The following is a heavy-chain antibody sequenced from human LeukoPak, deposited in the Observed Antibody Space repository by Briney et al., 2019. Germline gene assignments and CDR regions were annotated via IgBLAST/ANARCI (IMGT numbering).Heavy chain of an antibody. D-gene: IGHD1-26*01. V-gene: IGHV4-59*01. CDR3: AGGTYYYFDY. Sequence: SETLSLTCTVSGGSISSYYWSWIRQPPGKGVEWIGYVYYSGSAHYNPSLKGRVTISVDTSKNQFSLKVSSVTAADTAIYYCAGGTYYYFDYWGQGTLVTVSS. J-gene: IGHJ4*02. CDR2: VYYSGSA. CDR1: GGSISSYY.